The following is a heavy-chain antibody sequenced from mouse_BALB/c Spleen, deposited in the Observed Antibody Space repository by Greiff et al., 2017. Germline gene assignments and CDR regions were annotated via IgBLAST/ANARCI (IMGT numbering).Heavy chain of an antibody. J-gene: IGHJ2*01. Sequence: QVQLQQSGAELAKPGASVKMSCKASGYTFTSYWMHWVKQRPGQGLEWIGYINPSTGYTEYNQKFKDKATLTADKSSSTAYMQLSSLTSEDSAVYYCARGGYGNYGFDYWGQGTTLTVSS. CDR1: GYTFTSYW. CDR3: ARGGYGNYGFDY. D-gene: IGHD2-1*01. CDR2: INPSTGYT. V-gene: IGHV1-7*01.